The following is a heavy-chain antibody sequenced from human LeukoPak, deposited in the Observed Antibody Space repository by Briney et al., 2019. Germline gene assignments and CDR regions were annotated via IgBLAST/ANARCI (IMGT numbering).Heavy chain of an antibody. CDR1: NYTFISHG. V-gene: IGHV1-18*01. Sequence: GASVKVSCKGSNYTFISHGISWVRQASGQGLEWMGWISPYNGDTNYAQKIQGRVTMTTDTSTNTAYMELRSLRSDDTAVYYCARDGWWPRPNGCWGQGTLVTVSS. J-gene: IGHJ4*02. CDR2: ISPYNGDT. D-gene: IGHD2-15*01. CDR3: ARDGWWPRPNGC.